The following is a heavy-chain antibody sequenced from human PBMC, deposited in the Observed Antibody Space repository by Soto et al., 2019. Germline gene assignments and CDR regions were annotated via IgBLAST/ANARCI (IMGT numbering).Heavy chain of an antibody. CDR2: FYYDGRT. CDR3: ASRSHIVVAPT. J-gene: IGHJ4*02. V-gene: IGHV4-39*02. Sequence: FLTCIVSGASFSDANYYWVWIRQPPGEGLEWIGSFYYDGRTYYNASLKSRVTISVDTSKNHFSLMLTSVTAADTAVYYCASRSHIVVAPTWGQGTLVTVSS. CDR1: GASFSDANYY. D-gene: IGHD2-21*01.